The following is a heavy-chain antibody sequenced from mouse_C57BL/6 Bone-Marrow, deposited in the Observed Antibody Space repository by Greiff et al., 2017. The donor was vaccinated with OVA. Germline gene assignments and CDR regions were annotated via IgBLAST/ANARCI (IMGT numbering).Heavy chain of an antibody. V-gene: IGHV3-8*01. D-gene: IGHD1-1*01. CDR3: ARCHYYGSSYSHWYFDV. Sequence: DVKLQESGPGLAKPSQTLSLTCSVTGYSITSDYWNWIRKFPGNKLEYMGYISYSGSTYYNPSLKSRISITRDTSKNQYYLQLNSVTTEDTATYDCARCHYYGSSYSHWYFDVWGTGTTVTVSS. J-gene: IGHJ1*03. CDR2: ISYSGST. CDR1: GYSITSDY.